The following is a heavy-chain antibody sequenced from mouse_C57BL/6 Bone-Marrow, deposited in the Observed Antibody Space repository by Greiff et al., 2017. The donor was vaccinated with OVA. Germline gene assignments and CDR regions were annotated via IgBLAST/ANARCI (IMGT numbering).Heavy chain of an antibody. V-gene: IGHV5-4*01. D-gene: IGHD2-10*01. CDR3: ARETYSPYYFDY. CDR1: GFTFSSYA. J-gene: IGHJ2*01. CDR2: ISDGGSYT. Sequence: EVMLVESGGGLVKPGGSLKLSCAASGFTFSSYAMFWVRQTPEKRLEWVATISDGGSYTYYPDNVKGRFTISRDNAKNNLYLQMSHLKSEDTAMYYCARETYSPYYFDYWGQGTTLTVSS.